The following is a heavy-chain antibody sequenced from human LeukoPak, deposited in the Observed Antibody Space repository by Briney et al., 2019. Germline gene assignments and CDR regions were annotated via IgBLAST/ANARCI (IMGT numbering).Heavy chain of an antibody. CDR2: IYYSGST. D-gene: IGHD2-15*01. CDR3: ARTGYCGGSCPIPLIDF. Sequence: SETLSLTCAVSGFSISSGHWWGWIRQPPGKGLEWIGYIYYSGSTSYTPSLKSRVTMSVDTSKNQFSLRLSSVTAVDTAAYYCARTGYCGGSCPIPLIDFWGPGTLVTVSS. V-gene: IGHV4-28*01. CDR1: GFSISSGHW. J-gene: IGHJ4*02.